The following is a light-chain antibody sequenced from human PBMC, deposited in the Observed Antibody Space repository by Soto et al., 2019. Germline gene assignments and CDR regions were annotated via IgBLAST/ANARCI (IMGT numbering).Light chain of an antibody. CDR2: GAS. J-gene: IGKJ5*01. Sequence: EIVLTQSPDTLSLSPGEGATLSCRASQSVTNSYLAWYQQKPGQAPRLLIYGASSRATGIPDRSSGSGSGTDFTLTISRLEPEDFAVYYCQHYGNSPPYTFGQGTRLEIK. CDR3: QHYGNSPPYT. V-gene: IGKV3-20*01. CDR1: QSVTNSY.